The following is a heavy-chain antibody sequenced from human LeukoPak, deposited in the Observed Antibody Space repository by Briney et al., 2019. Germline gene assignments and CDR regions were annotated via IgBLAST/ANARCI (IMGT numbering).Heavy chain of an antibody. CDR2: IYYSGST. J-gene: IGHJ4*02. D-gene: IGHD1-26*01. V-gene: IGHV4-39*07. CDR1: GGSISSSSYY. Sequence: SEILSLTCTVSGGSISSSSYYWGWIRQPPGKGLEWIGSIYYSGSTYYNPSLKSRVTISVGTYKNQFSLKLSSVTAADTAVYYCARVARIVGATFDYWGQGTLVTVSS. CDR3: ARVARIVGATFDY.